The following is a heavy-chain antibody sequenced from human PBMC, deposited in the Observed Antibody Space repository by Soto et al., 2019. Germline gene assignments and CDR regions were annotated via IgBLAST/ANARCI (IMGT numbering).Heavy chain of an antibody. V-gene: IGHV1-69*18. Sequence: QVQLVQSGPEVKNPGSSVKVSCKASGGTFSSYVFSWVRQAPGQGLEWMGRITPVCGTTRYAQKFQGRVSISADESTTTIYVELSSLKSEDTAMYYCGRGLPSELCGQGTLVSVSS. CDR1: GGTFSSYV. J-gene: IGHJ4*02. D-gene: IGHD1-7*01. CDR3: GRGLPSEL. CDR2: ITPVCGTT.